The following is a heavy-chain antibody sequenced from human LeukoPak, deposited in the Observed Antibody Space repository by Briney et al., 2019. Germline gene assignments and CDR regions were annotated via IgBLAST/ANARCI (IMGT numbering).Heavy chain of an antibody. D-gene: IGHD4-17*01. J-gene: IGHJ4*02. CDR3: AKGATWVTTWSNFDY. CDR1: GFTFSSYG. CDR2: ISYDGSNK. V-gene: IGHV3-30*18. Sequence: GRSLRLSCAASGFTFSSYGMHWVCQAPGKGLEWVAVISYDGSNKYYADSVKGRFTISRENSKNTLYLQMNRLRAEDTAVYYCAKGATWVTTWSNFDYWGQGTLVTVSS.